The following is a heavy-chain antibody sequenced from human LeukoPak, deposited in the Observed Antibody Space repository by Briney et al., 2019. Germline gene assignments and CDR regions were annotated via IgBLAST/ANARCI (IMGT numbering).Heavy chain of an antibody. CDR2: IIPIFGTA. CDR1: GGTFSSYA. D-gene: IGHD3-22*01. CDR3: ARDLYYDSSGYVY. V-gene: IGHV1-69*05. J-gene: IGHJ4*02. Sequence: SSEKVSCKASGGTFSSYAISWVRQAPGQGLEWMGRIIPIFGTANYAQKFQGRVTITTDESTSTAYMELSSLRSEDTAVYYCARDLYYDSSGYVYWDQGTLVTVSS.